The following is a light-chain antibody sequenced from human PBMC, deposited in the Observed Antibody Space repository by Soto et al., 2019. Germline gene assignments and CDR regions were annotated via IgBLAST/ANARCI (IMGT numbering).Light chain of an antibody. CDR1: QSIRSW. V-gene: IGKV1-5*01. CDR2: DAS. Sequence: DIQMTQSPSTLSASVGDRVTMTCRSSQSIRSWLAWYQQKPGKATKLLIYDASSLESGVPSRFSGRRSGTEFTLTISSLQPDDFGTYYCQQYESYSPLTFGGGTKVEIK. J-gene: IGKJ4*02. CDR3: QQYESYSPLT.